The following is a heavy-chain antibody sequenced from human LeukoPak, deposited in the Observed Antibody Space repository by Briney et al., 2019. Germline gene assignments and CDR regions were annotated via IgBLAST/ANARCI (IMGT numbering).Heavy chain of an antibody. J-gene: IGHJ4*02. CDR3: RIAVAGTASDY. CDR1: GYNFTSYW. D-gene: IGHD6-19*01. Sequence: GESLKISCKGSGYNFTSYWISWVRQMPGKGLEWMGRIDPSDSYTNYSPSFQGHVTISADKSISTAYLQWSSLKASDTAMYYCRIAVAGTASDYWGQGTLVTVSS. V-gene: IGHV5-10-1*01. CDR2: IDPSDSYT.